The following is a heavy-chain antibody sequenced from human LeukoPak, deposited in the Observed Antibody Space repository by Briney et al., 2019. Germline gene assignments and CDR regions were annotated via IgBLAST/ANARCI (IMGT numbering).Heavy chain of an antibody. CDR2: ISSSSSTI. D-gene: IGHD2-2*01. CDR3: ARVSGPGMNEYYHL. J-gene: IGHJ4*02. Sequence: PGGSLRLSCAASGFTFSSYSMNWVRQAPGKGLGWVSYISSSSSTIYYADSVKGRFTISRDNAKNSLYLQMNSLRAEDTAVYYCARVSGPGMNEYYHLWGQGTLVTVSS. CDR1: GFTFSSYS. V-gene: IGHV3-48*01.